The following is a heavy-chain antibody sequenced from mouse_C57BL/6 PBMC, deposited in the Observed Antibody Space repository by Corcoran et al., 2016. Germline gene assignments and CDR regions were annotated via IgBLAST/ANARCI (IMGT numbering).Heavy chain of an antibody. Sequence: QNHLVQSGPVLKKPGETVKISCKASGYTFKTYGMSWVKQAPGKGLKWMGWINTYSGVPTYADDFKGRFAFSLETSASTAYLQINNLKNEDTATYFCAREYDYAYFDYWGQGTTLTVSS. V-gene: IGHV9-3*01. CDR1: GYTFKTYG. CDR2: INTYSGVP. J-gene: IGHJ2*01. CDR3: AREYDYAYFDY. D-gene: IGHD2-4*01.